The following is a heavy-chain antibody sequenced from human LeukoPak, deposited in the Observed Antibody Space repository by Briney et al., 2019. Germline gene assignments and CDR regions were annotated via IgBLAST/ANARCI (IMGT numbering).Heavy chain of an antibody. D-gene: IGHD3/OR15-3a*01. Sequence: PSETLSLTCAVYGGSFIGYYWSRIRQPPGKGLEWIGEINHSGSTNYNPSLKSRVTISVDTSKNQFSLKLSSVTAADTAVYYCARRRTGWSRDVWGKGTTVTVSS. J-gene: IGHJ6*04. CDR3: ARRRTGWSRDV. V-gene: IGHV4-34*01. CDR2: INHSGST. CDR1: GGSFIGYY.